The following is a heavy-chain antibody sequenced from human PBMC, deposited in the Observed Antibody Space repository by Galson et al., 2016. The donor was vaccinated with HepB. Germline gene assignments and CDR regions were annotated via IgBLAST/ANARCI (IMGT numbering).Heavy chain of an antibody. D-gene: IGHD3/OR15-3a*01. J-gene: IGHJ4*02. V-gene: IGHV3-66*01. Sequence: SLRLSCAASGFTVNSHYMSWVRQAPGKGLEWVSGMYIGGSTYHTDSVKGRFTISRDNSKNMLYIQKHSLRVEDTAVYYCARKHPTVFGLVLDQWGQGTPVTVSS. CDR1: GFTVNSHY. CDR3: ARKHPTVFGLVLDQ. CDR2: MYIGGST.